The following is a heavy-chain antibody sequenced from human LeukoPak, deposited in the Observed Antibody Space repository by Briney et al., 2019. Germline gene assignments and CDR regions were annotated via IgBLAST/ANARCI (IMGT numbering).Heavy chain of an antibody. D-gene: IGHD6-19*01. CDR3: ARAYVGWHFDF. J-gene: IGHJ4*02. CDR1: GFIFSDYY. Sequence: GGSLRLSCAASGFIFSDYYMSCIRQAPGKGLEWVSYISKSGDTIYYADSVKGRFTISRDDAKNSLYLQMNSLRDEDTAVYFCARAYVGWHFDFWGQGTLVTVSS. V-gene: IGHV3-11*01. CDR2: ISKSGDTI.